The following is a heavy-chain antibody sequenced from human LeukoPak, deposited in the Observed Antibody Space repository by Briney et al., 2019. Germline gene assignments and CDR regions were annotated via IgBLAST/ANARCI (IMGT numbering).Heavy chain of an antibody. V-gene: IGHV3-53*01. J-gene: IGHJ4*02. CDR1: GSTVSSNY. CDR3: ARDRTYYDILTGFRSGYYFDY. D-gene: IGHD3-9*01. CDR2: IYSGGST. Sequence: GGSLRLSCAASGSTVSSNYMSWVRQAPGKGLEWVSVIYSGGSTYYADSVKGRFTISRDNSKNTLYLQMNSLRAEDTAVYYCARDRTYYDILTGFRSGYYFDYWGQGTLVTVSS.